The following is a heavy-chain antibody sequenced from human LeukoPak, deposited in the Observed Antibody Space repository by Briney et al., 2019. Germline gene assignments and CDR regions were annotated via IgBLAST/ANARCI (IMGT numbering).Heavy chain of an antibody. V-gene: IGHV3-23*01. J-gene: IGHJ4*02. CDR3: AKDINWASFES. D-gene: IGHD7-27*01. CDR2: IIGSGGTT. Sequence: GGSLRLSCAASGFTFYTYSMNWVRQAPGKGLEWVSGIIGSGGTTYYADSVKGRFTISRDNSKNTLYLQMNSLRAEDTALYYCAKDINWASFESWGQGTLVTVSS. CDR1: GFTFYTYS.